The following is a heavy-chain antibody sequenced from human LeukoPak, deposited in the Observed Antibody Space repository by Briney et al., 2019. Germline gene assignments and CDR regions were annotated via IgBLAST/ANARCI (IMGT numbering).Heavy chain of an antibody. J-gene: IGHJ6*03. CDR2: IIPIFGTA. Sequence: SVKVSCKASGGTFSSYAISWVRQAPGQGLEWMGGIIPIFGTANYAQKFQGRVTITADESTSTAYMELSSLRSEDTAVYYCARDSGIAADQGYYYYMDVWGKGTTVTVSS. V-gene: IGHV1-69*01. CDR3: ARDSGIAADQGYYYYMDV. CDR1: GGTFSSYA. D-gene: IGHD6-13*01.